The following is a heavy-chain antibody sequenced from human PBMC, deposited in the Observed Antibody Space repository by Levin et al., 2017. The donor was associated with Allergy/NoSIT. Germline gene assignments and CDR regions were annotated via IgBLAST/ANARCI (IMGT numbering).Heavy chain of an antibody. J-gene: IGHJ4*02. Sequence: GASVKVSCKTSGYIFTTYGISWVRQAPGQGLEWLGWINTYTGKRKSAQKLQGRVTMTTDTSTSTVYMELKSLRSDDTAVYFCARDLGPIPPVRGASPFDYWGQGTLVTVSS. CDR2: INTYTGKR. CDR1: GYIFTTYG. D-gene: IGHD3-10*01. CDR3: ARDLGPIPPVRGASPFDY. V-gene: IGHV1-18*01.